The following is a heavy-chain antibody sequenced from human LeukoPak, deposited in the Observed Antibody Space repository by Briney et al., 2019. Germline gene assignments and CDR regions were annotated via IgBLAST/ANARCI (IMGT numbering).Heavy chain of an antibody. CDR2: IFYSGST. Sequence: PSETLSLTCTVSDGSISSGSYYWGWIRQPPGKWLEWIGSIFYSGSTYYNPSLKSRVTISVDTSKNQFSLKLSSVTAADTAVYYCARHSSWIAVASGPYFDYWGQGTLVTVSS. CDR3: ARHSSWIAVASGPYFDY. J-gene: IGHJ4*02. D-gene: IGHD6-19*01. V-gene: IGHV4-39*01. CDR1: DGSISSGSYY.